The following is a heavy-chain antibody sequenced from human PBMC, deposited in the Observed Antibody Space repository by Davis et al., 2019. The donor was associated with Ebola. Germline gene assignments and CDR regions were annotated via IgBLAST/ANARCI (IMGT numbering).Heavy chain of an antibody. CDR2: ISSNGGST. CDR1: GFTFSSYA. Sequence: PGGSLRLSCAASGFTFSSYAMHWVRQAPGKGLEYVSAISSNGGSTYYANSVKGRFTISRDNSKNTLYLQMGSLRAEDMAVYYCARTGPLDAFDIWGQGTMVTVSS. D-gene: IGHD7-27*01. J-gene: IGHJ3*02. V-gene: IGHV3-64*01. CDR3: ARTGPLDAFDI.